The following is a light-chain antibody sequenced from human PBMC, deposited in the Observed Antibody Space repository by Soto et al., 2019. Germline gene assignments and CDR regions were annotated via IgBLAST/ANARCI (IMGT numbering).Light chain of an antibody. J-gene: IGKJ1*01. Sequence: EIVLTQSPGTLSLSPGERATLSCRASQSVSNSYLAWHQQKPGQAPRLLIYDASNRATGIPDRFSGSGSGTDFTLTISRLEPEDFAVYYCQQYSSSPKTFGQGTKVDIK. CDR3: QQYSSSPKT. CDR2: DAS. V-gene: IGKV3-20*01. CDR1: QSVSNSY.